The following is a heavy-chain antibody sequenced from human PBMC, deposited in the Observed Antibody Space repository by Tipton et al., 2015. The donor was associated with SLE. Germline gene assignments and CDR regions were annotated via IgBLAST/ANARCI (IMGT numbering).Heavy chain of an antibody. CDR3: AREAYCGGDCSEGLLEY. V-gene: IGHV3-21*03. CDR2: ISSGSTHI. CDR1: GFTLSSSS. Sequence: QLVQSGGGLVKPGGSLRLSCAASGFTLSSSSMTWVRQAPGKGLEWVSSISSGSTHIYYADSVKGRFTISRDNAKNSLYLQMNSLRAEDTAVYYCAREAYCGGDCSEGLLEYWGQGTLVTVSS. D-gene: IGHD2-21*01. J-gene: IGHJ4*02.